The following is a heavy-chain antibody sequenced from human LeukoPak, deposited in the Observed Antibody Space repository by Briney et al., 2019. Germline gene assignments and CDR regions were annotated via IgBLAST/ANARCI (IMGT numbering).Heavy chain of an antibody. D-gene: IGHD2-15*01. CDR3: AKGNGWVGFDP. CDR2: ISYDGSNK. CDR1: GFTFSSYS. V-gene: IGHV3-30*18. J-gene: IGHJ5*02. Sequence: GGSLRLSCAASGFTFSSYSMNWVRQAPGKGLEWVAVISYDGSNKYYADSVKGRFTISRDNSKNALYLQMNSLRAEDTAVYYCAKGNGWVGFDPWGQGTLVTVSS.